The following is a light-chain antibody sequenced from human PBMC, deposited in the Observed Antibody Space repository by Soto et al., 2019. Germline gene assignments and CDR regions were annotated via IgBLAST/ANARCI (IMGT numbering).Light chain of an antibody. Sequence: QSALTQPASVSGSPGQSVTISCTGTSSDVGGYNYVSWYQQHPGKAPTLMIYEVNKRPSGVSGRFSGSKSGNTASLTISGLQAEDEADYYCCSFTSSNTHVFGTGTKLTVL. CDR2: EVN. CDR3: CSFTSSNTHV. CDR1: SSDVGGYNY. V-gene: IGLV2-14*01. J-gene: IGLJ1*01.